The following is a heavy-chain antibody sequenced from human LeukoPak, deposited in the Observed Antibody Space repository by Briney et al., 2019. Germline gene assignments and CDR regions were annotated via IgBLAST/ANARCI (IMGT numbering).Heavy chain of an antibody. CDR3: ARGRYNWNDGYFDY. CDR2: INTDGSST. CDR1: GFTFSSYW. V-gene: IGHV3-74*01. D-gene: IGHD1-20*01. Sequence: QPGGSLRLSCAASGFTFSSYWMHWVRQAPGKGLVWVSRINTDGSSTSYADSVKGRFTISRDNAKNTLYLQMNSLRAEDTAVYYCARGRYNWNDGYFDYWGQGTLVTVSS. J-gene: IGHJ4*02.